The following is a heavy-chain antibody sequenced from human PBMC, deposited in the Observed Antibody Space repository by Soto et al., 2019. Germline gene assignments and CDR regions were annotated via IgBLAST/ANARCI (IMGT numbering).Heavy chain of an antibody. CDR2: IIPIFGTA. D-gene: IGHD2-2*01. CDR1: GGTFSSYA. Sequence: QVQLVQSGAEVKKPGSSVKVSCKASGGTFSSYAISWVRQAPGQGLEWMGGIIPIFGTANYAQKFQGRVTITADESTSTAYMELSSLRSEDTAVYYCARDWGREVVVVPAAMNNYYYYGMDVWGQGTTVTVSS. V-gene: IGHV1-69*01. J-gene: IGHJ6*02. CDR3: ARDWGREVVVVPAAMNNYYYYGMDV.